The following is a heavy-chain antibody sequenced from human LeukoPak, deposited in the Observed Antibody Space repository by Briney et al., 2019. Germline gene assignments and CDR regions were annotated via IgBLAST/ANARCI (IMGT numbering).Heavy chain of an antibody. CDR1: GFPFSIYA. CDR2: ISGSGDST. V-gene: IGHV3-23*01. Sequence: PGGSLRLSCAASGFPFSIYAMSWVRRAPGKGLQWVSSISGSGDSTYYADSVKGRFTISRDNSKNTLYLQMNSLRAEDTAVYYWARESLDYYGSGSYYYYYYYYMDVWGKGTTVTISS. CDR3: ARESLDYYGSGSYYYYYYYYMDV. D-gene: IGHD3-10*01. J-gene: IGHJ6*03.